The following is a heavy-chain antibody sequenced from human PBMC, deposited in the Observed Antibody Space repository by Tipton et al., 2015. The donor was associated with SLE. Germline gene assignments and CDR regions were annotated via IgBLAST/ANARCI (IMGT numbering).Heavy chain of an antibody. Sequence: LRLSCTVSGASFSGYYWSWIRQPPGKGLEWIGYLSDIGRTNYKSSLRSRVTISVDTSRNLLSLKVTSVTAADTAVYYCARQRDLDAFDIWGQGTRVIVSS. V-gene: IGHV4-59*08. J-gene: IGHJ3*02. CDR1: GASFSGYY. CDR3: ARQRDLDAFDI. CDR2: LSDIGRT.